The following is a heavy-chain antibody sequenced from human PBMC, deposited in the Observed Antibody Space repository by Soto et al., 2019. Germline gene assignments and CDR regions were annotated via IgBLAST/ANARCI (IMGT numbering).Heavy chain of an antibody. CDR2: ITNSGGNT. V-gene: IGHV3-23*01. Sequence: GGSLRLSCAASGFIFSNYAMGWVRQAPGKGLEWVSGITNSGGNTYYAESVKGRFTISRDNSKNTLDLQLSSLRAEDTALYYCAKAVRSSGEFDYWGQGILVTVSS. CDR1: GFIFSNYA. CDR3: AKAVRSSGEFDY. J-gene: IGHJ4*02. D-gene: IGHD3-3*01.